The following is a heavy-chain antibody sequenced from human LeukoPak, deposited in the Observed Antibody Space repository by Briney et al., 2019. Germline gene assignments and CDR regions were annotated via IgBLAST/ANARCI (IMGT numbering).Heavy chain of an antibody. CDR2: INHSGST. Sequence: SETLSLTCAVYGGSFSGYYWSWIRQPPGKGLEWIGEINHSGSTNYNPSLKSRVTISVDTSKTQFSLKLSSVTAADTAVYYCARDSGTTGEVKFGPWGQGTLVTVSA. D-gene: IGHD3-10*01. CDR3: ARDSGTTGEVKFGP. J-gene: IGHJ5*02. V-gene: IGHV4-34*01. CDR1: GGSFSGYY.